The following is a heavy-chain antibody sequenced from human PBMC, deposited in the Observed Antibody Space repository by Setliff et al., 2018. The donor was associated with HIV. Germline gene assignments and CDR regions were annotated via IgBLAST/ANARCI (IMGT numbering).Heavy chain of an antibody. Sequence: SETLSLTCTVSGGSISSGSHFWGWIRQPAGKGLEWIGHISTNGTTKYNPSLKSRVTISVDTSKKHFSLRLTSVTAADTAVYYCAGCRAGGYSAYEIWGQGTLVTVSS. CDR2: ISTNGTT. CDR1: GGSISSGSHF. V-gene: IGHV4-61*09. D-gene: IGHD5-12*01. CDR3: AGCRAGGYSAYEI. J-gene: IGHJ4*02.